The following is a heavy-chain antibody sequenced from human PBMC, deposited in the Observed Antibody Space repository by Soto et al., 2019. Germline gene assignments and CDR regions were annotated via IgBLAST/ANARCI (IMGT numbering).Heavy chain of an antibody. J-gene: IGHJ4*02. CDR3: ARQFAVQKIFNSGSLHFDS. CDR1: GYTFTDNY. D-gene: IGHD1-26*01. Sequence: ASVKVSCKASGYTFTDNYIHWMRQAPGQGLEWMGWINPKNGGPKYVHTFQGRVTMTRDTSLNTAYMELRSLRSDDTAVYYCARQFAVQKIFNSGSLHFDSWGQGTLVTVSS. V-gene: IGHV1-2*02. CDR2: INPKNGGP.